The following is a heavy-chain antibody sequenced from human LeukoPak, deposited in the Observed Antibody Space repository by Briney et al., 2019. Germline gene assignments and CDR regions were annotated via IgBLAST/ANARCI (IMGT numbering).Heavy chain of an antibody. Sequence: ASVKVSCKTSGYTFTDYYIHWVRQAPGQGLEWMGWINTKSSGTNYAQKFEGRVTMTRDTSTITAYMELSRLESDDTTVYFCARDGGSGTPDYWGQGTLVTVSS. CDR1: GYTFTDYY. V-gene: IGHV1-2*02. CDR2: INTKSSGT. CDR3: ARDGGSGTPDY. J-gene: IGHJ4*02. D-gene: IGHD3-10*01.